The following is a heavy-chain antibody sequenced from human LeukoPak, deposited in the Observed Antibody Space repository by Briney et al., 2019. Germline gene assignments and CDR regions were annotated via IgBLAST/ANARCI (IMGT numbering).Heavy chain of an antibody. CDR2: IWYDGSNK. Sequence: PGRSLRLSCAASGFTFSSYGMHWVRQAPGKGLEWVAVIWYDGSNKYYADSVKGRFTISRDNSKNTLYLQMNSLRADDTAVYYCARGPYSSSPEFDLWGRGTLVTVSS. V-gene: IGHV3-33*01. D-gene: IGHD6-13*01. CDR3: ARGPYSSSPEFDL. CDR1: GFTFSSYG. J-gene: IGHJ2*01.